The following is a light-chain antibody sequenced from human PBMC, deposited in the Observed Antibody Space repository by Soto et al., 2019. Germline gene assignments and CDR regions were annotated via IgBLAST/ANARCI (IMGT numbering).Light chain of an antibody. CDR1: QSISSW. CDR2: KAS. V-gene: IGKV1-5*03. Sequence: IQLTQSPSTLSGSVGDRVTITCRASQSISSWLAWYQQKPGKAPKLLIYKASSLESGVPSRFSGSGSGTEFTLTISSLQPDDFATYYCQQYNSYSVTFGQGTKVDI. CDR3: QQYNSYSVT. J-gene: IGKJ1*01.